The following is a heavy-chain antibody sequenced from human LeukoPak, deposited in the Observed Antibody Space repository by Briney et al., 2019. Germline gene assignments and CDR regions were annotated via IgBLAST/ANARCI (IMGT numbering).Heavy chain of an antibody. V-gene: IGHV4-30-2*01. CDR3: ARAVGVVVITGDWFDP. D-gene: IGHD3-22*01. J-gene: IGHJ5*02. CDR2: IYHSGST. CDR1: GFTFSSYS. Sequence: LRLSCAASGFTFSSYSMNWVRQAPGKGLEWIGYIYHSGSTYYNPSLKSRVTISVDRSKNQFSLKLSSVTAADTAVYYCARAVGVVVITGDWFDPWGQGTLVTVSS.